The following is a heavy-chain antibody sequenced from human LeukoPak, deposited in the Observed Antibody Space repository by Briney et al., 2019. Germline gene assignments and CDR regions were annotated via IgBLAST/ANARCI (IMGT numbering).Heavy chain of an antibody. V-gene: IGHV3-23*01. CDR2: ISGSGGSA. CDR1: GFTFSSYA. Sequence: GGSLRLSCSASGFTFSSYAMSWVRQAPGKGLEWVSAISGSGGSAYYADSVKGRFTISRDNSKNTLYLQMNSLRAEDTAVYYCAKDLHNWNPNWFDPWGQGTLVTVSS. D-gene: IGHD1-1*01. J-gene: IGHJ5*02. CDR3: AKDLHNWNPNWFDP.